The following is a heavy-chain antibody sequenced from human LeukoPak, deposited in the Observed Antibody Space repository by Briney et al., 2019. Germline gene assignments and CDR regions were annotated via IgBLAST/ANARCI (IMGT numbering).Heavy chain of an antibody. V-gene: IGHV1-8*03. CDR1: GYTFTSYD. CDR2: MNPNSGNT. J-gene: IGHJ4*02. Sequence: ASVKVSCKTSGYTFTSYDINWVRQAPGQGLEWMGWMNPNSGNTGYAQKFQGRVTITRNTSISTAYMELSSLRSEDTAVYYCARARGKVAGKDYWGQGTLVTVSS. CDR3: ARARGKVAGKDY. D-gene: IGHD6-19*01.